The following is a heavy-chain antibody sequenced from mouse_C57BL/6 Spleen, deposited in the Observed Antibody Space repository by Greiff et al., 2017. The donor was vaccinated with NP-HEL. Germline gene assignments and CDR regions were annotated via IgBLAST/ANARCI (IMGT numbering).Heavy chain of an antibody. J-gene: IGHJ1*03. CDR2: ISDGGSYT. V-gene: IGHV5-4*01. CDR3: ARDPPLYYDYAWYFDV. CDR1: GFTFSSYA. D-gene: IGHD2-4*01. Sequence: EVKLQESGGGLVKPGGSLKLSCAASGFTFSSYAMSWVRQTPEKRLEWVATISDGGSYTYYPDNVKGRFTISRDNAKNNLYLQMSHLKSEDTAMYYCARDPPLYYDYAWYFDVWGTGTTVTVSS.